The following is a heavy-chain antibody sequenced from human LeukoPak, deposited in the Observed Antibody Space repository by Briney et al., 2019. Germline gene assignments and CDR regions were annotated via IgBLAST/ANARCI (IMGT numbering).Heavy chain of an antibody. CDR1: GFNFNDYS. CDR2: IGADGDST. D-gene: IGHD5-18*01. V-gene: IGHV3-64D*06. CDR3: VKDQRFSYGYGAFDY. Sequence: PGGSLRLSCSASGFNFNDYSMHWVRQAPGKGLEFVSAIGADGDSTFYSDSVKGRFTISRDNPKNSHYLQMSSLRAEDTAIYYCVKDQRFSYGYGAFDYWGQGTLVTVSS. J-gene: IGHJ4*02.